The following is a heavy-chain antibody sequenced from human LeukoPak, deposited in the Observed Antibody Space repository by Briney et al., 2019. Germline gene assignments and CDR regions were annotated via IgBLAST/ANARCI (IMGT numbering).Heavy chain of an antibody. Sequence: GGSQRLSCAASGYTFSDYWMTWVRQAPGKGLEWVANIKQGGNEKYYVDSVRGRFTISRDNAKKSLYMQMNSLRAEDTAVYYCARGSHYYDSGRYYYYGLDVWGQGTTVTVSS. V-gene: IGHV3-7*03. CDR1: GYTFSDYW. J-gene: IGHJ6*02. CDR3: ARGSHYYDSGRYYYYGLDV. D-gene: IGHD3-10*01. CDR2: IKQGGNEK.